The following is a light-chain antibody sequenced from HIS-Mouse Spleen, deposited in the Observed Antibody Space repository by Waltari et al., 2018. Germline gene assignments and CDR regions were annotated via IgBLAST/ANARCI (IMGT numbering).Light chain of an antibody. Sequence: DVVMTQAPLPLPVTLGQPACISGRSSQSRAHSYGNTYLNRFQQRPGQSPRRLLYKVSNRDSGVPARFSGSGSGTDFTLKISRVEAEDVGVYYCMQGTHWLTFGGGTKVEIK. CDR2: KVS. CDR1: QSRAHSYGNTY. CDR3: MQGTHWLT. V-gene: IGKV2-30*02. J-gene: IGKJ4*01.